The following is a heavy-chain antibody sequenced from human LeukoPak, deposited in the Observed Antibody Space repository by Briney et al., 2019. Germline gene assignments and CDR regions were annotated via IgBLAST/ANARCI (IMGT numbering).Heavy chain of an antibody. CDR2: IYQSGST. Sequence: PSETLSLTCAVPGYSTSSGYDWGWIRQPPGKGLKWIGSIYQSGSTYNNPSLKSRVTISVDTSKNQSSLKLSSVSAADTAVYCCARGGPAAIDYWGQGTLVTVSS. CDR1: GYSTSSGYD. CDR3: ARGGPAAIDY. V-gene: IGHV4-38-2*01. J-gene: IGHJ4*02. D-gene: IGHD2-2*01.